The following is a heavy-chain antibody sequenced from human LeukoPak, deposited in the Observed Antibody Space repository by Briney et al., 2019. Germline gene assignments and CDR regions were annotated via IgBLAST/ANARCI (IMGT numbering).Heavy chain of an antibody. CDR2: IYYSGST. V-gene: IGHV4-59*08. J-gene: IGHJ6*02. D-gene: IGHD3-3*01. CDR3: ARQVYYDFWSGGASDGMDV. CDR1: GGSISSYY. Sequence: PSETLSLTCTVSGGSISSYYWSWIRQPPGKGLEWIGYIYYSGSTNYNPSLKSRVTISVDTSKNQFSLKLSSVTAADTAVYYCARQVYYDFWSGGASDGMDVWGQGTTVTVSS.